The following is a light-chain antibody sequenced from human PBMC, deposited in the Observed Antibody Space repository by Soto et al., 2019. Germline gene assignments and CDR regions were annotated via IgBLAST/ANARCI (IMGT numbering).Light chain of an antibody. CDR1: QSVSSN. CDR2: RAS. V-gene: IGKV3-15*01. Sequence: EKMMKQSPDTLSVSQGERASLSCRASQSVSSNLAWYQQKPGQAPRLLIYRASSRATGIPARFSGSGSGTDFTLTISSLQSEDFAVYYCQHHNTFGGGTKVDIK. CDR3: QHHNT. J-gene: IGKJ4*01.